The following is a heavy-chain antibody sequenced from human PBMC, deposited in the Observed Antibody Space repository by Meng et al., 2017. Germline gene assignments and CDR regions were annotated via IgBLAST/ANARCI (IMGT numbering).Heavy chain of an antibody. D-gene: IGHD3-16*01. CDR3: ARNRGVDVWGSYSEFDP. Sequence: QGQRVQSGAEVKKPGASVKVSCKASGYTFTSYGISWVRQAPGQGLEWMGWISAYNGNTNYAQKLQGRVTMTTDTSTSTAYMELRSLRSDDTAVYYCARNRGVDVWGSYSEFDPWGQGTLVTVSS. J-gene: IGHJ5*02. V-gene: IGHV1-18*01. CDR2: ISAYNGNT. CDR1: GYTFTSYG.